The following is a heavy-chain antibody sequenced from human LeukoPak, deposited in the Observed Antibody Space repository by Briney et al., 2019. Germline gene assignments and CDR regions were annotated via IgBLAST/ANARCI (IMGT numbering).Heavy chain of an antibody. J-gene: IGHJ4*02. D-gene: IGHD6-6*01. CDR2: INNSGST. CDR3: ARGGVPKLKAAYSSSSRRLDY. Sequence: PFERLSLTCAVSGGASSGDYWSWIRLPPGQGLEWSGEINNSGSTNYNTSLKTRVTRSVDTSKTQVAPKLSSVTAADTAVYYCARGGVPKLKAAYSSSSRRLDYWGQGTLVTVSS. CDR1: GGASSGDY. V-gene: IGHV4-34*01.